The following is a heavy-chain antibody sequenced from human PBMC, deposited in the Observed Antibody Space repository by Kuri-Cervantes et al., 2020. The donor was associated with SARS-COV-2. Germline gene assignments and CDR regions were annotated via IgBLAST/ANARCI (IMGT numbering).Heavy chain of an antibody. Sequence: ASVKVSCKASGYTFTSYDINWVRQATGQGLEWMGWMNPNSGNTGYAQKFQGRVTITRDTSANIAYLELSSLRSEDTAVYHCARDEGVMLGTISQFDYWGQGTPVTVSS. J-gene: IGHJ4*02. CDR3: ARDEGVMLGTISQFDY. V-gene: IGHV1-8*01. D-gene: IGHD2-2*01. CDR1: GYTFTSYD. CDR2: MNPNSGNT.